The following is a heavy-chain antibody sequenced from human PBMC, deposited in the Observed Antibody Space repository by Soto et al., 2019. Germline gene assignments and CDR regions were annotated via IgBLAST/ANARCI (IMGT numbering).Heavy chain of an antibody. Sequence: LRLSCEASGFTFSGYWMSWVRQAPGKGLEWVADIKHDGSVQYYVDSVKGRLTISRDNAKKQLYLQMNGLRAEDTALYYCARAPYSNAWYRFDLWGQGTLVTVSS. CDR3: ARAPYSNAWYRFDL. CDR2: IKHDGSVQ. V-gene: IGHV3-7*03. CDR1: GFTFSGYW. J-gene: IGHJ4*02. D-gene: IGHD4-4*01.